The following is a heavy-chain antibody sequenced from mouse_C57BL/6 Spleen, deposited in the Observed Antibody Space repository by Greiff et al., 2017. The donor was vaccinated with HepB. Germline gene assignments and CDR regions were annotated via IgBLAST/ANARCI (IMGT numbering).Heavy chain of an antibody. J-gene: IGHJ4*01. CDR2: IYPGSGST. CDR3: ARFYSYAMDY. V-gene: IGHV1-55*01. Sequence: VQLQQSGAELVKPGASVKMSCKASGYTFTSYWITWVKQRPGQGLEWIGDIYPGSGSTNYNEKFKSKATLTVDTSSSTAYTQLSSLTSEDSAVYYCARFYSYAMDYWGQGTSVTVSS. D-gene: IGHD2-12*01. CDR1: GYTFTSYW.